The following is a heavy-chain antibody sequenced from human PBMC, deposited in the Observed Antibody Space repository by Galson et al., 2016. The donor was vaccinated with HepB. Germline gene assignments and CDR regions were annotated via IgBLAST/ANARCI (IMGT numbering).Heavy chain of an antibody. V-gene: IGHV4-39*07. D-gene: IGHD6-19*01. CDR3: ARVKSVAGSSWWFDP. Sequence: SETLSLTCVISGGSISSNNDYWGWIRQPPGKGPEWIGTIYYSGSTYYNPSLKNRVTISVDTSKNHFSLKLRSVTAADTAMYYCARVKSVAGSSWWFDPWGQGTLVTVSS. J-gene: IGHJ5*02. CDR1: GGSISSNNDY. CDR2: IYYSGST.